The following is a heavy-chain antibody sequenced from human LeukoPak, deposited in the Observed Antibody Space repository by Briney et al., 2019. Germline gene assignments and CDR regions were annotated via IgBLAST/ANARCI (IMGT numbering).Heavy chain of an antibody. Sequence: PSETLSLTCTVSSGSISYFYWNWIRQPPGKGLEWIGYIHYTGSTNYNPSLKSRVTISVDTSKNQFSLKLSSVTAADTAVCYCATYTNRLHYWGQGTLVTVSS. D-gene: IGHD2-8*01. V-gene: IGHV4-59*01. CDR1: SGSISYFY. J-gene: IGHJ4*02. CDR3: ATYTNRLHY. CDR2: IHYTGST.